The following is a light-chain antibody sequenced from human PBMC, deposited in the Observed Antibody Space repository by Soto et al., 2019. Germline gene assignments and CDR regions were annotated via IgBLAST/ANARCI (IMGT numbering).Light chain of an antibody. J-gene: IGKJ1*01. CDR2: DAS. CDR1: QNVERW. V-gene: IGKV1-5*01. CDR3: QQYKDSVWT. Sequence: DIQMTQSPSTLSASIGDRVTITCRASQNVERWLAWYQQKPGKAPNLLISDASSLESGVPSRFSGSGSGTEFTLTISGLQPDDFATYYCQQYKDSVWTFGQGTKVDIK.